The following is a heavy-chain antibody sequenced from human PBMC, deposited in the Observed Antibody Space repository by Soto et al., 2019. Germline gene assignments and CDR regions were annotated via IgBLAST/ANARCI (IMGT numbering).Heavy chain of an antibody. CDR2: IYWDDDK. J-gene: IGHJ5*02. D-gene: IGHD2-15*01. CDR1: GFSLSTSGVG. Sequence: QITLKESGPTLVKPTQTLTLTCTFSGFSLSTSGVGVGWIRQPPGKALEWLALIYWDDDKRYSPSLKSRLTITKDTSKNPVGLTMTNMDPVDTATYYCAHRQSYCSGCSCYVVGFDPWGQGTLVTVSS. CDR3: AHRQSYCSGCSCYVVGFDP. V-gene: IGHV2-5*02.